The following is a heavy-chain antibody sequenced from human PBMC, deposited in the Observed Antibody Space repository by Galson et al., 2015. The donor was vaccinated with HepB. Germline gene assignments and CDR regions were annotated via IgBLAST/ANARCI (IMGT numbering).Heavy chain of an antibody. V-gene: IGHV1-2*04. Sequence: SVKVSCKASGYTFTGYYLHWVRQAPGQGLEWMGWINPKTGGTNYAQKFQGWVTMTRDTSISTAYMEVNRLRSDETAVYYCARPSTLWTGAFDSWGQGTLVTVSS. D-gene: IGHD3-16*01. CDR1: GYTFTGYY. J-gene: IGHJ4*02. CDR2: INPKTGGT. CDR3: ARPSTLWTGAFDS.